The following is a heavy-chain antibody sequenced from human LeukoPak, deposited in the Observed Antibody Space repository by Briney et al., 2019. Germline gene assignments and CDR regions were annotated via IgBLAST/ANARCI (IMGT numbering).Heavy chain of an antibody. CDR2: ISTYNGNT. CDR1: GYTFTSYG. J-gene: IGHJ4*02. D-gene: IGHD4-17*01. V-gene: IGHV1-18*01. CDR3: ARDNSKRTVTVDY. Sequence: GATVTVSCKASGYTFTSYGISWVRQAPGQGLEWMGWISTYNGNTNYAQKLQGRVTMTTDTSTSTAYMELRSLRSDDTAVYYCARDNSKRTVTVDYWGQGTLVTVSS.